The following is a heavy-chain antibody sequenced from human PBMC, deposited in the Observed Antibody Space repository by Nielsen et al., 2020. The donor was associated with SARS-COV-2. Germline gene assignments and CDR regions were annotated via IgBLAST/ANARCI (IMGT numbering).Heavy chain of an antibody. D-gene: IGHD2-2*01. CDR1: GFTFSSYG. Sequence: GGSLRLSCAASGFTFSSYGMHWVRQAPGKGLEWVAVISYDGSNKYYADSVKGRFTISRDNSKNTLYLQMNSLRAEDTAVYYCVHCSSTSCSDFDYWGQGTLVTVSS. J-gene: IGHJ4*02. CDR2: ISYDGSNK. V-gene: IGHV3-30*03. CDR3: VHCSSTSCSDFDY.